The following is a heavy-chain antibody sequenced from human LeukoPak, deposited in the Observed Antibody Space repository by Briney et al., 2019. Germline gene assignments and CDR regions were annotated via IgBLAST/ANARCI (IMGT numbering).Heavy chain of an antibody. D-gene: IGHD2-21*02. Sequence: GGSLRLSCAASGFSVSSNYMNWVRQAAGKGLEWVSVIYSSGSTYYADSMKGRFTISRDNSKNTLYLQMDSLRAEDTAVYYCARAVVVTAISNWGQGTLVTVSS. CDR3: ARAVVVTAISN. J-gene: IGHJ4*02. CDR1: GFSVSSNY. CDR2: IYSSGST. V-gene: IGHV3-53*01.